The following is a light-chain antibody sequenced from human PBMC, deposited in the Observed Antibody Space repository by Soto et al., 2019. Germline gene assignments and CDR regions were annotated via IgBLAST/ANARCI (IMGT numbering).Light chain of an antibody. V-gene: IGLV2-11*01. CDR2: DVS. CDR3: CSYAGSYTLV. J-gene: IGLJ2*01. Sequence: QSALTQPRSVSGSPGQSVTISCTGTSSDVGGYNYVSWYQQHPGKAPKLMNYDVSKRPSGVPDRFSGSKSGNTASLTFSGLQAEDEADYYCCSYAGSYTLVFGGGTKVTVL. CDR1: SSDVGGYNY.